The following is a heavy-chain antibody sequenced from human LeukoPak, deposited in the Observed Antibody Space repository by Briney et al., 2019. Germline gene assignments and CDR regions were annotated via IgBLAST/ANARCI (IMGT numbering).Heavy chain of an antibody. Sequence: GGSLRLSCGACGLTFSDHYMDWVRQARGKGLEWVGRIRNKVNSYTTEYAASVKGRFNISRDESKNSLYLQMSSLKTEDTAVYYCVRAIRYYDSSGYSRTYYFDYWGQGTLVTVSS. CDR2: IRNKVNSYTT. CDR1: GLTFSDHY. D-gene: IGHD3-22*01. V-gene: IGHV3-72*01. CDR3: VRAIRYYDSSGYSRTYYFDY. J-gene: IGHJ4*02.